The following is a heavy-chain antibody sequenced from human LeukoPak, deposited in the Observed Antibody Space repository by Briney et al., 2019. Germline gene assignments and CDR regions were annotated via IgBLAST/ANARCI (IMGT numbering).Heavy chain of an antibody. J-gene: IGHJ6*03. CDR3: AKRATSGWDLHYYYMDV. CDR1: GFTFSRYG. D-gene: IGHD6-19*01. Sequence: PGGSLRLSCAASGFTFSRYGIHWVRQAPGKGLEWVAFIRYDGVNKYYADSVKGRFTISRDNSKNTLYLQMNSLRAEDTAVYYCAKRATSGWDLHYYYMDVWGKGTTVTVSS. V-gene: IGHV3-30*02. CDR2: IRYDGVNK.